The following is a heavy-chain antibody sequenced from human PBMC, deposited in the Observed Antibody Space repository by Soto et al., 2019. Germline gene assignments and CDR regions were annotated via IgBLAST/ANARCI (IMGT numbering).Heavy chain of an antibody. D-gene: IGHD3-3*01. J-gene: IGHJ4*02. CDR1: GFTFSSYW. CDR3: ARDPYYYDFWSGYYRNEAFDY. CDR2: IKQDGSEK. Sequence: GGSLRLSCAASGFTFSSYWMSWVRQAPGKGLEWVANIKQDGSEKYYVDSVKGRFTISRDNAKNSRYLQMNSLSAEDTAVYYCARDPYYYDFWSGYYRNEAFDYWGQGTLVTVSS. V-gene: IGHV3-7*01.